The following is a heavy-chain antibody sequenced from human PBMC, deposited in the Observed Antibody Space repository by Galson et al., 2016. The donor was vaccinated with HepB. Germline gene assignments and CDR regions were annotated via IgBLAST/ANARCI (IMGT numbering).Heavy chain of an antibody. D-gene: IGHD2-2*01. V-gene: IGHV1-69*13. CDR3: ARDLIGSSLISCPLGH. J-gene: IGHJ4*02. CDR2: IIPLFGPT. Sequence: SVKVSCKAFGGTFSSYAFNWVRQAPGQGLEWMGGIIPLFGPTNYAQNFQGRVTITADVSTSTLYMELSSLRYEDTAVYYCARDLIGSSLISCPLGHWGQGTLVTVSS. CDR1: GGTFSSYA.